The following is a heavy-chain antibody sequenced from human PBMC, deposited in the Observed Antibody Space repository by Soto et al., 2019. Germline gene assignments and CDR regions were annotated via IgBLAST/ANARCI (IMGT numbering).Heavy chain of an antibody. Sequence: SVKVSCKASGFAFSSSAVQWVRQARGQRLEWIGWIVVGSGNTNYAQKFQERVTISRDMSTSTAYMELSSLRSEDTAVYYCAADGYFYDSSYAFDIWGLGTTVTVSS. CDR3: AADGYFYDSSYAFDI. CDR1: GFAFSSSA. V-gene: IGHV1-58*01. CDR2: IVVGSGNT. D-gene: IGHD3-22*01. J-gene: IGHJ3*02.